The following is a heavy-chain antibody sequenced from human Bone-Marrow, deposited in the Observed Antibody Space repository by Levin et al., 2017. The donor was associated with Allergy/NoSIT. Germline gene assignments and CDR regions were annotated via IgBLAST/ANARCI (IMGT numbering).Heavy chain of an antibody. CDR2: IDSDGSGT. CDR1: GFTFSNSW. V-gene: IGHV3-74*01. J-gene: IGHJ5*02. Sequence: GGSLRLSCAASGFTFSNSWMHWVRQAPGKGPVWVSRIDSDGSGTSYADSVKGRFTISRDNAKNTLYLQMTRLRADDSAVYYCVGDPRGIAVADTGRRLNWFDPWGQGTLVTVSS. CDR3: VGDPRGIAVADTGRRLNWFDP. D-gene: IGHD6-19*01.